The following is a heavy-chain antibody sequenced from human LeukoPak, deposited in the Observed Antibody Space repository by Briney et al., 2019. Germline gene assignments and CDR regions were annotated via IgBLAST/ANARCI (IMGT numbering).Heavy chain of an antibody. CDR2: KHYRSKWYN. CDR3: ARGLQSSGYAFDI. V-gene: IGHV6-1*01. D-gene: IGHD6-19*01. Sequence: SQTLSRTGAISGDSVSSNSAAWNWIRQAPSRGLGWLGRKHYRSKWYNDYAVSVKSRITINPDTSKNQFSLQLNYVTPEDTAVYYCARGLQSSGYAFDIWGQGTMVTVSS. J-gene: IGHJ3*02. CDR1: GDSVSSNSAA.